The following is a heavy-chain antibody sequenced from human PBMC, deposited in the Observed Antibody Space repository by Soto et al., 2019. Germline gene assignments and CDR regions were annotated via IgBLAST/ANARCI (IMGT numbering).Heavy chain of an antibody. V-gene: IGHV4-59*08. Sequence: SETLSLTCTVSGGSISSYYWRWIRQPPGKGLEWIGYIYYSGSTNYNPSLKSRVTISVDTSKNQFSLKLSSVTAADTAVYYCARGSLGDDSSGYYPFYFDDWGQGTLVTVSS. CDR1: GGSISSYY. J-gene: IGHJ4*02. CDR2: IYYSGST. D-gene: IGHD3-22*01. CDR3: ARGSLGDDSSGYYPFYFDD.